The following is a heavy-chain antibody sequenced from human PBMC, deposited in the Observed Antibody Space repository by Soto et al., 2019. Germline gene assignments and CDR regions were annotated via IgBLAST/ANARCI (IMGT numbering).Heavy chain of an antibody. CDR2: IYYSGST. V-gene: IGHV4-30-4*08. Sequence: PSETLSLTCTVSGGSISRGGYYWSWIRQHPGKGLEWIGYIYYSGSTYYNPSLKSRVTISVDTSKNQFSLKLSSVTAADTAVYYCARTRSITEYYYGSGSYYNDWFDPWGQGTTVTVSS. CDR1: GGSISRGGYY. CDR3: ARTRSITEYYYGSGSYYNDWFDP. D-gene: IGHD3-10*01. J-gene: IGHJ5*01.